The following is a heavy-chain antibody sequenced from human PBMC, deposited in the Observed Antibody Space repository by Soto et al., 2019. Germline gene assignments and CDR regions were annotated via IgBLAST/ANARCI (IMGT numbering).Heavy chain of an antibody. V-gene: IGHV4-39*01. D-gene: IGHD6-19*01. CDR1: GGSISSSSYY. Sequence: SETLSLTCTVSGGSISSSSYYWGWIRQPPGKGLEWIGSIYYSGSTYYNPSLKSRVTISVDTSKNQFSLKLSSVTAADTAVYYCARLRTADFDYWGQGTLVTVSS. CDR3: ARLRTADFDY. J-gene: IGHJ4*02. CDR2: IYYSGST.